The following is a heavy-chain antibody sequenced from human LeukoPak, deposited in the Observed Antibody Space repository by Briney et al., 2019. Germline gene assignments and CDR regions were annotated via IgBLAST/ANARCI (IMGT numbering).Heavy chain of an antibody. CDR2: IYHSGST. D-gene: IGHD2-2*01. J-gene: IGHJ3*02. CDR3: ARNLVPAALGI. CDR1: GGSISSYY. Sequence: PSETLSLTCTVSGGSISSYYWSWIRQPPGKGLEWIGYIYHSGSTYYNPSLKSRVTISVDRSKNQFSLKLSSVTAADTAVYYCARNLVPAALGIWGQGTMVTVSS. V-gene: IGHV4-59*12.